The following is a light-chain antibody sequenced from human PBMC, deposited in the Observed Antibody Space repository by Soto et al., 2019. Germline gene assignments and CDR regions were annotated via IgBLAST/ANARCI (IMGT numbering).Light chain of an antibody. Sequence: DIQMTQSPSTLSASVGDRDTISCRASQSTISYLAWYQQKPGKAPKLLIYQASSLENGVPSRFSGSVSGTEFSLTISSLQPDDFATYYCQQYSSHSTFGQGTKVDI. V-gene: IGKV1-5*03. J-gene: IGKJ1*01. CDR2: QAS. CDR1: QSTISY. CDR3: QQYSSHST.